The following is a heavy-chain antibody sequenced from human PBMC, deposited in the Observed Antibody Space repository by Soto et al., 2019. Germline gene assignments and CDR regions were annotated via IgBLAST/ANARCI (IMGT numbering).Heavy chain of an antibody. Sequence: GGSMRLSCAASGFTFTNYWMSWVRQAPGKGLEWVANIKQDGSEKYYADSAKGRFIISRDNAKTSLYLQMNSLRAEDTAVYYCARDMGVFWSGYPEGGFDYWGQGTPVTVSS. D-gene: IGHD3-3*01. V-gene: IGHV3-7*01. CDR3: ARDMGVFWSGYPEGGFDY. CDR2: IKQDGSEK. CDR1: GFTFTNYW. J-gene: IGHJ4*02.